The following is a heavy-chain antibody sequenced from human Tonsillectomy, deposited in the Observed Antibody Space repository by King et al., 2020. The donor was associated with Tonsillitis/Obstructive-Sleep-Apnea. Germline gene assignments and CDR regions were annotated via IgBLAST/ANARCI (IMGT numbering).Heavy chain of an antibody. CDR1: GFTFSSYA. D-gene: IGHD4-17*01. CDR3: AKDRRAYGDYVRYFDF. CDR2: IIGSGGRT. J-gene: IGHJ4*02. Sequence: VQLVESGGGLVQPGGSLRLSCAASGFTFSSYAMSWVRQAPGKGLEWVSGIIGSGGRTYYADSVKGRFTISRDNSKNTLYLKMNSLRAEDTAIYYCAKDRRAYGDYVRYFDFWGQGTLVSVSS. V-gene: IGHV3-23*04.